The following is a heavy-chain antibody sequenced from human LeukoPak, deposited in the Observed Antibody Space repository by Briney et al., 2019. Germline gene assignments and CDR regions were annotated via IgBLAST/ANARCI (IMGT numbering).Heavy chain of an antibody. Sequence: GGSLRLSCAASGFTFSSYAMHWVRQAPGKGLEWVGRIKSKTDGGTTDYAAPVKGRFTISRDDSKNTLYLQMNSLKTEDTAVYYCTTDWSRYCSGGSCYARGDYWGQGTLVTVSS. D-gene: IGHD2-15*01. CDR3: TTDWSRYCSGGSCYARGDY. V-gene: IGHV3-15*01. CDR2: IKSKTDGGTT. J-gene: IGHJ4*02. CDR1: GFTFSSYA.